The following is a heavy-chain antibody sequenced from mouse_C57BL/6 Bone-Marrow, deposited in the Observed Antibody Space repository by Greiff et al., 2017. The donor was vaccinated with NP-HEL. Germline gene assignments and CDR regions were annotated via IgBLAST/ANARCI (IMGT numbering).Heavy chain of an antibody. J-gene: IGHJ1*03. D-gene: IGHD1-1*01. Sequence: QVTLKESGPELVKPGASVKISCKASGYAFSSSWMNWVKQRPGKGLEWIGRIYPGDGDTNYNGKFKGKATLTADKSSSTAYMQLSSLTSEDSAVYFCARSSYGPYWSFDVWGTGTTVTVSS. CDR3: ARSSYGPYWSFDV. CDR1: GYAFSSSW. CDR2: IYPGDGDT. V-gene: IGHV1-82*01.